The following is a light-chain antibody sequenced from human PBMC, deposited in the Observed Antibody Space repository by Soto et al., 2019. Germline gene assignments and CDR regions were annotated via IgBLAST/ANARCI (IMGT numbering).Light chain of an antibody. V-gene: IGKV3-15*01. CDR2: GAS. CDR3: QQYNNWPPIT. Sequence: EIVMTQSPATLSVSPWERVTLSCRASQSINNKVAWYQQKPGQAPRLLLYGASTRATGISARFSGSGSGTEFTLTISSLQSEDFAVYYCQQYNNWPPITFGQGTRLEIK. J-gene: IGKJ5*01. CDR1: QSINNK.